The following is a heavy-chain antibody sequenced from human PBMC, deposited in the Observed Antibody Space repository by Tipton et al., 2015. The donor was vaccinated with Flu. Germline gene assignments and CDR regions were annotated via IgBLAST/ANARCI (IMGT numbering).Heavy chain of an antibody. CDR1: GGSISSYY. Sequence: TLSLTCTVSGGSISSYYWSWIRQPPGKGLEWIGYIYYSGSTNYNPSLKSRVTISVDTSKNQFSLKLSSVTAADTAVYYCARHYRAAAGHQLYFQHWGQGTLVTVSS. CDR3: ARHYRAAAGHQLYFQH. D-gene: IGHD6-13*01. J-gene: IGHJ1*01. CDR2: IYYSGST. V-gene: IGHV4-59*08.